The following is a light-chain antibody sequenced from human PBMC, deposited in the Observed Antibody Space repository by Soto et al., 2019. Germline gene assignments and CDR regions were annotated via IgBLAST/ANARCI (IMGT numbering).Light chain of an antibody. J-gene: IGLJ2*01. Sequence: QSVLTQPASVSGSPGHSITISCTGTSSDVGGYNYVSWYQQHPGKAPKLMIYDVSNRPSGVSNRFSGSKSGNTASLTISGLQAEDEADYYCSSYTSSSLVVFGGGTQLTVL. CDR3: SSYTSSSLVV. CDR1: SSDVGGYNY. V-gene: IGLV2-14*01. CDR2: DVS.